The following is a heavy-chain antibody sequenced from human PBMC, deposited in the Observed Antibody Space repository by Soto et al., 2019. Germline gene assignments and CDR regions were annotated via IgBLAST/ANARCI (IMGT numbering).Heavy chain of an antibody. CDR3: ARDGTAPGIVGATTAFDI. V-gene: IGHV3-48*03. Sequence: GGSLRLSCAASGFTFSSYEMNWVRQAPGKGLEWVSYISSSGSTIYYADSVKGRFTISRDNAKNSLYLQMNSLRAEDPAVYYCARDGTAPGIVGATTAFDIWGQGTMVTVSS. CDR1: GFTFSSYE. D-gene: IGHD1-26*01. J-gene: IGHJ3*02. CDR2: ISSSGSTI.